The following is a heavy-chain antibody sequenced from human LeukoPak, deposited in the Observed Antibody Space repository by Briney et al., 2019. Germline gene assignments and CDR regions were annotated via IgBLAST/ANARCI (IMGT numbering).Heavy chain of an antibody. V-gene: IGHV1-18*01. CDR2: VSALNGNT. D-gene: IGHD2-15*01. Sequence: ASVKVSCTPSGDTFSNYGVSWVRQAPGQGLEWMGWVSALNGNTNVAQKVQGRLTLTRDTSTGTAHMELRSLTSDDTAVYYCATLQPAAAHFEHWGQGTLVTVST. J-gene: IGHJ1*01. CDR3: ATLQPAAAHFEH. CDR1: GDTFSNYG.